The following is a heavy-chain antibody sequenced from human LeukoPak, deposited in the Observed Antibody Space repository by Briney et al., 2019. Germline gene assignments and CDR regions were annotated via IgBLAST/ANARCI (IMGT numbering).Heavy chain of an antibody. D-gene: IGHD6-13*01. CDR1: GGSISSYY. CDR2: IYYSGST. CDR3: ARLLRGIAAAGNYFDY. Sequence: SETPSLTCTVSGGSISSYYWSWIRQPPGKGLEWIGYIYYSGSTNYNPSLKSRVTISVDTSKNQFSLKLSSVTAADTAVYYCARLLRGIAAAGNYFDYWGQGTLVTVSS. J-gene: IGHJ4*02. V-gene: IGHV4-59*08.